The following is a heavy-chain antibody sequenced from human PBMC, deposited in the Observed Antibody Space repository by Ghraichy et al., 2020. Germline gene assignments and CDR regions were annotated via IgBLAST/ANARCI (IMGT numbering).Heavy chain of an antibody. D-gene: IGHD5-24*01. V-gene: IGHV3-53*01. Sequence: GGSLRLSCAASGFSVSDNHMSWVRQTPGKGLEWVSVFYPGGSTYYTDSVRGRFTITTDTSTNTLYLHMTNLRAEDTAVYHCARGGRGVYNYYWGQGTLVTVSS. CDR3: ARGGRGVYNYY. J-gene: IGHJ4*01. CDR1: GFSVSDNH. CDR2: FYPGGST.